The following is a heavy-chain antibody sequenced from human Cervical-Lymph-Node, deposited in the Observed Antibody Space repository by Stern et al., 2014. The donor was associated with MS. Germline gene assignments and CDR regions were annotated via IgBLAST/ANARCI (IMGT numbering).Heavy chain of an antibody. V-gene: IGHV1-18*01. CDR3: ARMGSGQDY. CDR2: ISTYNGKT. Sequence: VQLVQSVPEVKKPGASVKVSCKASGYTFTRYAINWVRQAPGQGLEWMGWISTYNGKTTYAQKFQGRVTMTTDTSTSTAYMEVRSLRSDDTAVFFCARMGSGQDYWGQGTLVTVSS. CDR1: GYTFTRYA. D-gene: IGHD1-14*01. J-gene: IGHJ4*02.